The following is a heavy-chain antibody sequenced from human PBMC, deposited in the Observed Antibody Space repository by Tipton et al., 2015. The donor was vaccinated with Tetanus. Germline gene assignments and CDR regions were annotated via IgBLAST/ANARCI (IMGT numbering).Heavy chain of an antibody. D-gene: IGHD6-6*01. J-gene: IGHJ2*01. CDR2: IYSGGST. CDR1: GFTVSNNY. Sequence: SLRLSCAASGFTVSNNYMYWVRRAPGKGLEWVSVIYSGGSTYYADSVKGRFTISRDNSKNTLYLQMNSLRAEDTAVYYCARVWGRGQLVTKPNWYFDLWGRGTLVTVSS. CDR3: ARVWGRGQLVTKPNWYFDL. V-gene: IGHV3-53*01.